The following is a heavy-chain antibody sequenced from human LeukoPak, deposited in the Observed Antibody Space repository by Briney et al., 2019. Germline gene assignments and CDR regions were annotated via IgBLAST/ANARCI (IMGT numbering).Heavy chain of an antibody. V-gene: IGHV1-2*02. CDR3: APYSSGRGALDY. J-gene: IGHJ4*02. CDR1: GYTFTGYY. CDR2: INPNSGGT. D-gene: IGHD6-19*01. Sequence: ASVKVSCKASGYTFTGYYMHWVRPAPGQGLEWMGWINPNSGGTNYAQKFQGRVTMTRDTSISTAYVELSRLRSDDTAVYYCAPYSSGRGALDYWGQGTLVTVSS.